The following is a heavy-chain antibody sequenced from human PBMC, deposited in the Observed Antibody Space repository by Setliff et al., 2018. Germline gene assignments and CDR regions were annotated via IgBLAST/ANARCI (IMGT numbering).Heavy chain of an antibody. V-gene: IGHV4-38-2*01. CDR2: VYYSGST. CDR1: DFSVSSNYY. Sequence: SDTLSLTCAVSDFSVSSNYYWGWIRQPPGKGLEWIANVYYSGSTYYSPSLKSRVTMSVDTSKNQFSLNLYSVTAADTAVYYCARTSSGRYFDLRGCGTLVTVSS. CDR3: ARTSSGRYFDL. J-gene: IGHJ2*01.